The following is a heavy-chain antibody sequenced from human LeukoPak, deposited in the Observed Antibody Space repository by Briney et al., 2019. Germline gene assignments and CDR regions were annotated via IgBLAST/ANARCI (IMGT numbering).Heavy chain of an antibody. V-gene: IGHV4-59*08. D-gene: IGHD3-10*01. CDR2: IYYSGGT. CDR1: GGSISSYY. J-gene: IGHJ6*02. Sequence: SESLSLTCTVSGGSISSYYWSWIRQPPGKGLEWIGYIYYSGGTNYNPSLKGRATISVDTPKNHFALKLSSVTAADTGVYYCTIHPRIGELAEYGMDVWGQGTTVTVSS. CDR3: TIHPRIGELAEYGMDV.